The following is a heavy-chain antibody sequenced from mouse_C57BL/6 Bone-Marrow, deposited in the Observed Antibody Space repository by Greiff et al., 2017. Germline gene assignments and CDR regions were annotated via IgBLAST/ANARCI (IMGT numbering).Heavy chain of an antibody. CDR3: TITTAHYFDY. J-gene: IGHJ2*01. D-gene: IGHD1-2*01. Sequence: EVMLVESGEGLVKPGGSLKLSCAASGFTFSSYAMSWVRQTPEKRLEWVAYISSGGDYIYYADTVKGRFTISRDNARHTLYLQMSSLKSEDTAMYYCTITTAHYFDYWGQGTTLTVSS. V-gene: IGHV5-9-1*02. CDR1: GFTFSSYA. CDR2: ISSGGDYI.